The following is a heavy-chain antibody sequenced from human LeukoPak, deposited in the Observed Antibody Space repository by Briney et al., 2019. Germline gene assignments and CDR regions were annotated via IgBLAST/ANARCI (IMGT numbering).Heavy chain of an antibody. D-gene: IGHD5-24*01. Sequence: GSLRLSCAASGFTFSSYAMSWIRQPPGKGLEWIGSISYSGSTWYNPSLKSRVTISIDTSKNQFSLDLSSVTAADTAFYYCARHADRGSNQLGFDSWGQGTLVTVSS. CDR1: GFTFSSYA. CDR2: ISYSGST. CDR3: ARHADRGSNQLGFDS. V-gene: IGHV4-39*01. J-gene: IGHJ4*02.